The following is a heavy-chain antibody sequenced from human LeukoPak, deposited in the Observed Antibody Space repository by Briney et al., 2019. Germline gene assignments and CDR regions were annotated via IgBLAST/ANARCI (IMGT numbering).Heavy chain of an antibody. CDR2: ISAYNGNT. CDR3: ARASYYYDSSGYSVGDFDY. V-gene: IGHV1-18*04. D-gene: IGHD3-22*01. Sequence: ASVKVSCKASGYTFTSYWIQWVRQAPGQGLEWMGWISAYNGNTNYAQKLQGRVAMTTDTSTSTAYMELRSLRSDDTAVYYCARASYYYDSSGYSVGDFDYWGQGTLVTVSS. CDR1: GYTFTSYW. J-gene: IGHJ4*02.